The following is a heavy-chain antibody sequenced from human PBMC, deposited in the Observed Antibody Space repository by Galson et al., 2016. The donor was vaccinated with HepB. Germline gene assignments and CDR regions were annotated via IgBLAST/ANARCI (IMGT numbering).Heavy chain of an antibody. Sequence: QSGAEVKKPGESLKISCKGSGFIFSNFWIGWVRQMPGKGLEWMGIIYAGDSYSRYSPSFQGQVTISVDKSINTSYLRWASLKASATAMYFCARRGDLSSSSPVPQWGQGTLVTVSS. CDR3: ARRGDLSSSSPVPQ. V-gene: IGHV5-51*01. J-gene: IGHJ4*01. CDR1: GFIFSNFW. D-gene: IGHD2-2*01. CDR2: IYAGDSYS.